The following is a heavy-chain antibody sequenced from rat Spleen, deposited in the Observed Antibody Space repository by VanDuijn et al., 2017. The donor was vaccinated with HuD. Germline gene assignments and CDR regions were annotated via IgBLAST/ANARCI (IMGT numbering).Heavy chain of an antibody. D-gene: IGHD1-2*01. V-gene: IGHV5-31*01. CDR3: ARHEDYYSIYPHWYFDF. Sequence: EVQLVESGGGLVQPGRSLKLSCVASGLTYSNYVMAWVRQAPGKGLEWIASITNTGRSVHYPASVKGRFTISRDNAKNTLYLQMDSLRSEDTATYYCARHEDYYSIYPHWYFDFWGPGTMVTVSS. CDR1: GLTYSNYV. J-gene: IGHJ1*01. CDR2: ITNTGRSV.